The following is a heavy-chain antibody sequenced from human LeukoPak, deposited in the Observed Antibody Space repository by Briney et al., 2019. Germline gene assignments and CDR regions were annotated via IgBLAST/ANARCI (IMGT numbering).Heavy chain of an antibody. V-gene: IGHV3-21*01. J-gene: IGHJ5*02. Sequence: WGTLRLSCAASGFTFSDDTMNGVRQAPGKGLQWVSYVSFGSSYISYADSQKGGFTISTEAAKSSVYLDMTSLRAEATAVSYCASASTEYAVTDGFDTWGPGQLVTVSS. CDR2: VSFGSSYI. D-gene: IGHD4-17*01. CDR1: GFTFSDDT. CDR3: ASASTEYAVTDGFDT.